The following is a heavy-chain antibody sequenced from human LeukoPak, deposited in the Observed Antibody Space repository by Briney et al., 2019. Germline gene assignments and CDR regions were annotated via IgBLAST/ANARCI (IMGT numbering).Heavy chain of an antibody. Sequence: SETLSLTCAVYGGSFSGYYWSWIRQPPGKGLEWIGEINHSGSTNYNPSLKSRVTISVDTSKNQFSLKLSPVTAADTAVYYCARSSGYYPIDYWGQGTLVTVSS. CDR2: INHSGST. J-gene: IGHJ4*02. V-gene: IGHV4-34*01. D-gene: IGHD3-22*01. CDR3: ARSSGYYPIDY. CDR1: GGSFSGYY.